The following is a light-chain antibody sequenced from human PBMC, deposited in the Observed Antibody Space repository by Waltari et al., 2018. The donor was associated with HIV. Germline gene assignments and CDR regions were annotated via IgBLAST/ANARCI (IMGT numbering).Light chain of an antibody. V-gene: IGLV3-1*01. J-gene: IGLJ2*01. CDR2: QDS. Sequence: SYELTQPPSVSVSPGQTASITCSGDKLGDKYACWYQQKPGQSPVLVIYQDSKRPSGIPERVAGSNSGNTATLTISGTQAMDEADYYCQAWDSSTARVVFGGGTKLTVL. CDR3: QAWDSSTARVV. CDR1: KLGDKY.